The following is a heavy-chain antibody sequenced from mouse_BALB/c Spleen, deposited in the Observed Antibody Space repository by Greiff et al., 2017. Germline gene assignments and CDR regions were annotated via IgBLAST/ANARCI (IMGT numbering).Heavy chain of an antibody. J-gene: IGHJ4*01. V-gene: IGHV14-1*02. CDR1: GFNIKDYY. Sequence: EVHLVESGAELVRPGALVKLSCKASGFNIKDYYMHWVKQRPEQGLEWIGWIDPENGNTIYDPKFQGKASITADTSSNTAYLQLSSLTSEDTAVYYCAEADGYAMDYWGQGTSVTVSS. CDR2: IDPENGNT. D-gene: IGHD1-1*01. CDR3: AEADGYAMDY.